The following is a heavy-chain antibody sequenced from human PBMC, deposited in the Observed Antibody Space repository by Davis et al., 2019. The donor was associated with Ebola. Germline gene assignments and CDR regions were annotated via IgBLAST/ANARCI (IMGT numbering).Heavy chain of an antibody. CDR3: ARDGGGDAFDI. CDR1: GFTFSSYA. V-gene: IGHV3-23*01. J-gene: IGHJ3*02. CDR2: ISGSGGST. Sequence: GESLKISCAASGFTFSSYAMSWVRQAPGKGLEWVSAISGSGGSTYYADSVKGRFTISRDNSKNTLYLQMNSLRAEDTAVYYCARDGGGDAFDIWGQGTMVTVSS. D-gene: IGHD3-16*01.